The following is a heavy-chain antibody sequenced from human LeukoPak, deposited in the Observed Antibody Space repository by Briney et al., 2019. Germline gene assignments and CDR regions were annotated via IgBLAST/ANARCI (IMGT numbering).Heavy chain of an antibody. V-gene: IGHV5-51*01. J-gene: IGHJ5*02. CDR2: IYPGDSDT. Sequence: GESLQISCKGSGYTFTDYWIAWVRLLPGQGLEWMGIIYPGDSDTRYSPSFQGQVTISADKSTTTAFLQWSSLKASDTAMYFCARLADTTSWGQGTLVTVSS. CDR1: GYTFTDYW. D-gene: IGHD1-26*01. CDR3: ARLADTTS.